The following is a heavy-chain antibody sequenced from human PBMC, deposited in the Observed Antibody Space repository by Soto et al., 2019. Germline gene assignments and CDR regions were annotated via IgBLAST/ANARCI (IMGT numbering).Heavy chain of an antibody. Sequence: QVHLVQSGAEVKKPGASVKVSCKGSGYDFTTYGITWVRQAPGQGLEWMAWISAHNGNTDYAQKLQGRVTVTRDTSTSPPCMELRSVRSDDTAMYYCASGRYGDYWGQGALVTVPS. CDR1: GYDFTTYG. D-gene: IGHD1-26*01. V-gene: IGHV1-18*01. CDR2: ISAHNGNT. CDR3: ASGRYGDY. J-gene: IGHJ4*02.